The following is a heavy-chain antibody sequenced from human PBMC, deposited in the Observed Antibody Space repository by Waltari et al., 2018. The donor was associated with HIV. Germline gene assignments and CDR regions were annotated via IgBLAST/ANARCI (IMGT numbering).Heavy chain of an antibody. D-gene: IGHD6-13*01. CDR2: IWYDGSKK. J-gene: IGHJ4*02. Sequence: QVQLVESGGGVVQPGRSLRPSCATSGLTLSSYGMHWVRQAPGKGLEWVTVIWYDGSKKYYADSVKGRFTISRDNSKNTLYLQMNSLRIEDTAVYYCARKYSSSWGAPFDYWGQGTLVTVSS. CDR1: GLTLSSYG. V-gene: IGHV3-33*01. CDR3: ARKYSSSWGAPFDY.